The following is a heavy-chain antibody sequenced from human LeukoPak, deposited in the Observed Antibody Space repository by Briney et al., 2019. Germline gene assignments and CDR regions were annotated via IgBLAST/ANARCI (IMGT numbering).Heavy chain of an antibody. CDR2: INQDGSEE. D-gene: IGHD1-26*01. Sequence: GGSLRLSYEASGMIFNNHWMHWIRQAPGKGPEWVADINQDGSEEYYVQSVKGRFTVSRDNAQNAVFLQMTNLRADDTAVYYCARWKMELQRNAFDFWGQGTVVTVSS. J-gene: IGHJ3*01. CDR3: ARWKMELQRNAFDF. V-gene: IGHV3-7*01. CDR1: GMIFNNHW.